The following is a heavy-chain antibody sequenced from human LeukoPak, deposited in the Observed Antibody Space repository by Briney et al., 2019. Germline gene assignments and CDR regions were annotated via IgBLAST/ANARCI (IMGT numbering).Heavy chain of an antibody. V-gene: IGHV3-7*04. CDR2: ISHGGSKI. D-gene: IGHD6-19*01. CDR1: GFTFSNAW. CDR3: ARAGSTGSVDY. J-gene: IGHJ4*02. Sequence: GGSLRLSCAASGFTFSNAWMTWVRQAPGKGLEWVAIISHGGSKINYVDSVKGRFTVSRDNAKNSLYLQMNSLRAEDTAVYYCARAGSTGSVDYWGQGTLVTVSS.